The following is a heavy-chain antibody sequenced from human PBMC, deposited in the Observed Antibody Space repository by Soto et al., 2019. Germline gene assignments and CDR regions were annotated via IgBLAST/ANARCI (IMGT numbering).Heavy chain of an antibody. D-gene: IGHD4-4*01. V-gene: IGHV4-30-4*01. CDR2: IYHSGST. Sequence: SETLSLTCTVSGDSISSGDYYWSWIRQPPGKGLEWIGYIYHSGSTYYNPSPKSRVTISVETSRNQFSLNLNSVTAADTAVYYCTTTGNYFPYCGQGTLVTVSS. CDR1: GDSISSGDYY. J-gene: IGHJ4*01. CDR3: TTTGNYFPY.